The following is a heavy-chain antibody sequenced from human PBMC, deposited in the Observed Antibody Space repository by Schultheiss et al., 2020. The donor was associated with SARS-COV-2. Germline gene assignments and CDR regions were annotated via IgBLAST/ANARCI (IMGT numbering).Heavy chain of an antibody. CDR1: GASISSGSHY. J-gene: IGHJ3*01. CDR2: IYSSGIK. CDR3: ARGRLVRLLGAFDL. V-gene: IGHV4-31*03. D-gene: IGHD3-9*01. Sequence: SQTLSLTCTVSGASISSGSHYWSWIRQHPGKGLEWIGYIYSSGIKFYNPSLNSRVTMSTDTSKNQFSMKLSSVTAADTAVYYCARGRLVRLLGAFDLWGQGTTVTVSS.